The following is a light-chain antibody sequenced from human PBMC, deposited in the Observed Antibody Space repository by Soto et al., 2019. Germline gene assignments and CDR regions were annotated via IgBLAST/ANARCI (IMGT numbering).Light chain of an antibody. V-gene: IGLV2-8*01. Sequence: QSVLTQPPSASGSPGQSVTISCTGTSSDVGGYNYVSWYQQHPGKAPKLMIYEVSQRPSGVPDRFSGSKSGNTASLTVSGLQAEDEADYYCSSYAGSNNFGVVFGGGTKLTVL. CDR2: EVS. CDR3: SSYAGSNNFGVV. J-gene: IGLJ2*01. CDR1: SSDVGGYNY.